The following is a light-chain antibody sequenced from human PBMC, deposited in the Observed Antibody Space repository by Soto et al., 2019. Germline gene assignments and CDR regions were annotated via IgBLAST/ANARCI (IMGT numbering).Light chain of an antibody. CDR3: QQYGSSPWT. V-gene: IGKV3-20*01. CDR1: QSVRNNY. CDR2: AAS. J-gene: IGKJ1*01. Sequence: EMWLTQSPGTLSFSQGERATLSARASQSVRNNYLAWSQQKPGQAPRLLIYAASGRATGIPDRFSGSGSGTDFTLTISRLEPEDFAVYHCQQYGSSPWTFGQGTKVEIK.